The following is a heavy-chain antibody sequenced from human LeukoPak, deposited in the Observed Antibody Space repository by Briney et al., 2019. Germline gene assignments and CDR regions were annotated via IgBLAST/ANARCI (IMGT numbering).Heavy chain of an antibody. CDR1: GFTFSSYG. Sequence: GGSLRLSWAASGFTFSSYGMHWVRQAPGKGLEWVAFIRYDGSNKYYADSVKGRFTISRDNSKNTLYLQMNSLRAEDTAVYYCARDLGDGDRYSGYADYWGQGTLVTVSS. CDR2: IRYDGSNK. V-gene: IGHV3-30*02. CDR3: ARDLGDGDRYSGYADY. D-gene: IGHD5-12*01. J-gene: IGHJ4*02.